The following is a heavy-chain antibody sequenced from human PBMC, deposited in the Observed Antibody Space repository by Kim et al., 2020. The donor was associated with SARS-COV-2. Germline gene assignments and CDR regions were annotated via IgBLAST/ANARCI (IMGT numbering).Heavy chain of an antibody. CDR2: DGSST. V-gene: IGHV3-74*01. D-gene: IGHD1-26*01. Sequence: DGSSTSYADSVRGRFTISRDNAKNTLYLQMNSLRAEDTAVYYCARGSYYYWGQGTLVTVSS. J-gene: IGHJ4*02. CDR3: ARGSYYY.